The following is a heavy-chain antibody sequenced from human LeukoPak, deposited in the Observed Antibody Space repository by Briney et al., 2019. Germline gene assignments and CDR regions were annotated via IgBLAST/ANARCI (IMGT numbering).Heavy chain of an antibody. V-gene: IGHV3-7*03. Sequence: GGSLRLSCAASGFTFSSYWMSWVRQAPGKGLEWVANIKKDGSEKYYVDSVKGRFTISRDNAKTSLYLQMNSLRAEDTAVYYCAKAAAWGYYYYYYMDVWGKGTTVTVSS. CDR3: AKAAAWGYYYYYYMDV. CDR2: IKKDGSEK. D-gene: IGHD6-13*01. J-gene: IGHJ6*03. CDR1: GFTFSSYW.